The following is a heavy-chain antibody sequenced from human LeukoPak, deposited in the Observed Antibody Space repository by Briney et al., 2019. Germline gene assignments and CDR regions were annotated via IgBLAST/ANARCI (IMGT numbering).Heavy chain of an antibody. CDR2: ISGSGGST. V-gene: IGHV3-23*01. D-gene: IGHD1-26*01. J-gene: IGHJ4*02. CDR3: AKFYSGSYRGYFDY. Sequence: GGSLRLSCAASGLTFSSYAMSWVRQAPGKGLEWVSAISGSGGSTYYADSVKGRFTISRDNSKNTLYLRMNSLRAEDTAVYYCAKFYSGSYRGYFDYWGQGTLVTVSS. CDR1: GLTFSSYA.